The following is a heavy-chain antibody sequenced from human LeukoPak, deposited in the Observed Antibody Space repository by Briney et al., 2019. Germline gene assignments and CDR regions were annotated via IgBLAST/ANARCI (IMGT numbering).Heavy chain of an antibody. Sequence: GASVKVSCKASGYTFTGYYMHWVRQAPGQGLEWVGWINPKNGGSNYAQKFQGRVTMTRDRSISTAYMELSSLRSEDTAVYYCARFRVGGAYDAFDIWGQGTMVTVSS. D-gene: IGHD1-26*01. J-gene: IGHJ3*02. CDR1: GYTFTGYY. V-gene: IGHV1-2*02. CDR2: INPKNGGS. CDR3: ARFRVGGAYDAFDI.